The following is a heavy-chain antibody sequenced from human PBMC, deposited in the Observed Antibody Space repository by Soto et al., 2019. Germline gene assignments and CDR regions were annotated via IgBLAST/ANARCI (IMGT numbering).Heavy chain of an antibody. CDR1: GGSFNSASYY. CDR3: ARGWMYDSSGYFDY. V-gene: IGHV4-61*01. J-gene: IGHJ4*02. D-gene: IGHD3-22*01. CDR2: IYYSGSS. Sequence: SETLSLTCTVSGGSFNSASYYWSWIRQPPGKGLEWIGYIYYSGSSNYNPFLKSRVTMSIDTSKRQFSLTLSSVTAADTAVYYCARGWMYDSSGYFDYWGQGTLVTVS.